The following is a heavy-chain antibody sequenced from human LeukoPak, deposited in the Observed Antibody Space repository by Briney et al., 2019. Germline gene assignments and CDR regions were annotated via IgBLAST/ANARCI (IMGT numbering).Heavy chain of an antibody. J-gene: IGHJ1*01. CDR3: ARDYGRYAAEYFQH. D-gene: IGHD4-17*01. Sequence: GGSLRLSCAVSGLTLSSYRMHWVRQAPGKGLVWVSAIETDGKSATYADSVKGRFTISRDNAKNTLYLQMNSLRAEDTAVYYCARDYGRYAAEYFQHWGQGTLVTVSS. CDR1: GLTLSSYR. V-gene: IGHV3-74*01. CDR2: IETDGKSA.